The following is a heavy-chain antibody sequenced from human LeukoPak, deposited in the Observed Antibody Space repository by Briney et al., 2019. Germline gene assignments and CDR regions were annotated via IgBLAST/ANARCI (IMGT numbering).Heavy chain of an antibody. V-gene: IGHV4-39*07. CDR2: IYYSGST. CDR1: NGSISTSSYY. D-gene: IGHD2-2*01. J-gene: IGHJ4*02. Sequence: SETLSLICTVSNGSISTSSYYWGWIRQPPGKGLEWIGSIYYSGSTYYNPSLKSRVTISVDTSKNQFSLKLSSVTAADTAVYYCARDWRGVVVPAANLNPPRITDYWGQGTLVTVSS. CDR3: ARDWRGVVVPAANLNPPRITDY.